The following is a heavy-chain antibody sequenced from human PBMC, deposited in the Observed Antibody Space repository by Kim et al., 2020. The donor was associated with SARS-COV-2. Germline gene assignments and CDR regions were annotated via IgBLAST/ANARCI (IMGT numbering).Heavy chain of an antibody. D-gene: IGHD2-15*01. CDR2: INHSGST. J-gene: IGHJ6*02. CDR1: GGSFSGYY. V-gene: IGHV4-34*01. Sequence: SETLSLTCAVYGGSFSGYYWSWIRQPPGKGLEWIGEINHSGSTNYNPSLKSRVTISVDTSKNQFSLKLSSVTAADTAVYYCARGRCSGGSCYPRGYYYYGMDVWGQGTTVTVSS. CDR3: ARGRCSGGSCYPRGYYYYGMDV.